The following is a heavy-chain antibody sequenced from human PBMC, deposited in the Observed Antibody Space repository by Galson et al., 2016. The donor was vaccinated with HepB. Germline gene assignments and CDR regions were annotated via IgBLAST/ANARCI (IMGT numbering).Heavy chain of an antibody. CDR1: GYTFTSYG. J-gene: IGHJ5*02. CDR2: ISPYNGNA. D-gene: IGHD4-17*01. Sequence: SVKVSCKASGYTFTSYGISWVRQAPGQGLEWMGWISPYNGNANYLQKLQGRVTMTTDTSTSTAYMELRSLRSDDTAVYYCARDLGVYGDYLNGFDPWGQGTLVTVSS. CDR3: ARDLGVYGDYLNGFDP. V-gene: IGHV1-18*01.